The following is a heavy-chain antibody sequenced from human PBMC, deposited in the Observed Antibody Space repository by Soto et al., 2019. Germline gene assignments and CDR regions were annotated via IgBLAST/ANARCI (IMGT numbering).Heavy chain of an antibody. D-gene: IGHD3-22*01. J-gene: IGHJ5*02. Sequence: SETLSLTCTVSGDSLSSYYWSWIRQPAGEGLEWIGRIYTTGSTNYNPSLKIRVTMSVYTSKNQFSLKLTYVNTADPAVYYCARGVGGYSGNWFDPWGQGTLVTVSS. CDR2: IYTTGST. CDR1: GDSLSSYY. V-gene: IGHV4-4*07. CDR3: ARGVGGYSGNWFDP.